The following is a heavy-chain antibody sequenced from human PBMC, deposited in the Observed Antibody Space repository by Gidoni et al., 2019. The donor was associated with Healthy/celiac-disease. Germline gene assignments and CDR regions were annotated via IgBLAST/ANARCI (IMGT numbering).Heavy chain of an antibody. CDR1: TFSSYG. D-gene: IGHD1-26*01. CDR2: ISYDGSNK. Sequence: TFSSYGMHWVRQAPGKGLEWVAVISYDGSNKYYADSVKGRFTISRDNSKNTLYLQMNSLRAEETAVYYCATLTGYSVHWGQGTLVTVSS. CDR3: ATLTGYSVH. V-gene: IGHV3-30*03. J-gene: IGHJ4*02.